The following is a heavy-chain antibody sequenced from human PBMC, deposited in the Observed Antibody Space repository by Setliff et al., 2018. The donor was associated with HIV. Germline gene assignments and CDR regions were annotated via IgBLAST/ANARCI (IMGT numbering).Heavy chain of an antibody. J-gene: IGHJ5*02. Sequence: ASVKVSCKASGYTFTGYYMHWVRQAPGQGLEWMGWINPNNGGTNYAQKFQGRVTMTRDTSTSTAYMELRSLRSDDTAVYYCARGWKQWLVHWFDPWGQGTLVTVSS. CDR2: INPNNGGT. V-gene: IGHV1-2*02. D-gene: IGHD6-19*01. CDR3: ARGWKQWLVHWFDP. CDR1: GYTFTGYY.